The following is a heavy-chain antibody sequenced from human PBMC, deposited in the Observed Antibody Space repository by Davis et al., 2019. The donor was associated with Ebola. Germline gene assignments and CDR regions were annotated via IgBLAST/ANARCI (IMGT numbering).Heavy chain of an antibody. CDR3: ARGHIVGATV. D-gene: IGHD1-26*01. CDR1: GFTFSSYW. CDR2: IKQDGSEK. J-gene: IGHJ4*02. V-gene: IGHV3-7*01. Sequence: GESLKISCAASGFTFSSYWMTWVRQAPGKGLEWVANIKQDGSEKYYVDSVKGRFAISRDNAKDSLYLQINSLRAEDTAVYYCARGHIVGATVWGQGTLVTVSS.